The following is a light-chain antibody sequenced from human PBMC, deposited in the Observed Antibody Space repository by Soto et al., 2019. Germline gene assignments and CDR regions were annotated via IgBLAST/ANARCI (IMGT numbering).Light chain of an antibody. V-gene: IGKV3-20*01. Sequence: EIVLTQSPGTLSVSPGERVTLSCRASQSVNSNYLAWYQQRPGQAPRLLIFGASYRATGIPDRFSGSGSGTDFTLTISSLQPEDFATYYCLQDYNYPLTFGGGTKVEIK. J-gene: IGKJ4*01. CDR2: GAS. CDR1: QSVNSNY. CDR3: LQDYNYPLT.